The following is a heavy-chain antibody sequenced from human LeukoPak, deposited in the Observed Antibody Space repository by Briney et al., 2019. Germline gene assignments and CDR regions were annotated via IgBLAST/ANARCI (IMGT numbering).Heavy chain of an antibody. J-gene: IGHJ5*02. V-gene: IGHV1-24*01. D-gene: IGHD6-13*01. Sequence: GASVKVSCKVSGYTLTELSMHWVRQAPGKGLEWMGGFDPEGGETIYAQKLQGRVTMTEDASTDTAYMELSSLRSKDTAVYYCATRHQGIAAAGTQTGFDPWGQGTLVTVSS. CDR2: FDPEGGET. CDR1: GYTLTELS. CDR3: ATRHQGIAAAGTQTGFDP.